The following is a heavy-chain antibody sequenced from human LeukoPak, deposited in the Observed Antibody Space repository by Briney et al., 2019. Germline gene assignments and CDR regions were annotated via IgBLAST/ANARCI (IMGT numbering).Heavy chain of an antibody. Sequence: GRSLRLSCTASGFTFSTYAMHWVRQAPGKGLEWVAVISYDGSLKYYADSVKGRFTISRDNSKNTLYLQMNSLRAEDTAVYYCAKDSQWLVHYYYGMDVWGQGTTVTVSS. J-gene: IGHJ6*02. CDR2: ISYDGSLK. D-gene: IGHD6-19*01. CDR1: GFTFSTYA. CDR3: AKDSQWLVHYYYGMDV. V-gene: IGHV3-30-3*01.